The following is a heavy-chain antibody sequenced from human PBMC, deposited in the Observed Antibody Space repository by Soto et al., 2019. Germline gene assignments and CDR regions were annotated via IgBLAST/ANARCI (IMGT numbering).Heavy chain of an antibody. CDR1: GFTFSSYW. Sequence: EVQLVESGGGLVQPGGSLRLSCAASGFTFSSYWMHWVRQAPGKGLLWFSRINSDGSSTSDADSVTVRFTISRDNATNTLYLQMTSLRAEDTAVYYCVRTSLVVAAATREDYWGQGTLVTFSS. V-gene: IGHV3-74*01. CDR2: INSDGSST. CDR3: VRTSLVVAAATREDY. J-gene: IGHJ4*02. D-gene: IGHD2-15*01.